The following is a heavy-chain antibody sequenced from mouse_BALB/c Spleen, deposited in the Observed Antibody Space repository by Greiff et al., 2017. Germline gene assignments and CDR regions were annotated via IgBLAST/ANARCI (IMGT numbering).Heavy chain of an antibody. J-gene: IGHJ2*01. D-gene: IGHD2-3*01. CDR1: GFTFSSYA. V-gene: IGHV5-6-5*01. CDR2: ISSGGST. Sequence: EVKLVESGGGLVKPGGSLKLSCAASGFTFSSYAMSWVRQTPEKRLEWVASISSGGSTYYPDSVKGRFTISRDNARNILYLQMSSLRSEDTAMYYCARRGGGVTYYFDYWGQGTTLTVSS. CDR3: ARRGGGVTYYFDY.